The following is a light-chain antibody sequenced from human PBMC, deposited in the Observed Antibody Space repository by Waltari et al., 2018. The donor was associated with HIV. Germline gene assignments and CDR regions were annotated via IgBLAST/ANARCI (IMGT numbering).Light chain of an antibody. CDR3: ATWDDSLNSPV. CDR2: GNK. Sequence: QSVLTQSPSASGTPGQRVTIPCSGGGSTIGSYHVTWYQQFPGTAPKRLIYGNKQRPSGVPDRFSGSKSGTSASLAISGLQSEDESDYYCATWDDSLNSPVFGGGTKLTVL. J-gene: IGLJ3*02. V-gene: IGLV1-44*01. CDR1: GSTIGSYH.